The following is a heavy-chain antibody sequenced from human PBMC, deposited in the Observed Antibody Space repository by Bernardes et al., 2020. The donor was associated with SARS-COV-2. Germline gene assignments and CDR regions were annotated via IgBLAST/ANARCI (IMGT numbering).Heavy chain of an antibody. D-gene: IGHD6-19*01. CDR3: AHSRGSSGWFRLYYFDH. J-gene: IGHJ4*02. CDR1: GFSLSTSGVG. Sequence: SGPTLVKPTQTLTLTCSFSGFSLSTSGVGVGWVRQPPGKALEWLALVYWDDDKRYSPSLKSRLTITKDTSKNQVVLTMTNMDPVDTATYYCAHSRGSSGWFRLYYFDHWGQGTLVTVSS. CDR2: VYWDDDK. V-gene: IGHV2-5*02.